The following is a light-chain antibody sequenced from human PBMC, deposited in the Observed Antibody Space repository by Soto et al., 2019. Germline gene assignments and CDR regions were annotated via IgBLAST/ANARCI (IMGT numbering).Light chain of an antibody. Sequence: DIQMTQSPSSLSASVGDRVTITCQASQDVSNYLNWYQQKLGKAPKLLIYDASNLETGVPSRFSGSGSGTYFSFAISSLQPEDFATYYCQQYSNLITFGQGTRLEIK. J-gene: IGKJ5*01. V-gene: IGKV1-33*01. CDR3: QQYSNLIT. CDR2: DAS. CDR1: QDVSNY.